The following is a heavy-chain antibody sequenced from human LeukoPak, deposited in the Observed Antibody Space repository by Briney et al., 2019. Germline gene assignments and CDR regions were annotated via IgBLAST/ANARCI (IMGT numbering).Heavy chain of an antibody. J-gene: IGHJ5*02. CDR1: GGSISSYY. D-gene: IGHD2-15*01. CDR3: ARATQYCSGGSCLAWFDP. CDR2: IYYSGCT. V-gene: IGHV4-59*01. Sequence: SETLSLTCTVSGGSISSYYWSWIRQPPGKGLEWIGYIYYSGCTNYNPSLKSRVTISVDTSKNQFSLKLSSVTAADTAVYYCARATQYCSGGSCLAWFDPWGQGTLVTVSS.